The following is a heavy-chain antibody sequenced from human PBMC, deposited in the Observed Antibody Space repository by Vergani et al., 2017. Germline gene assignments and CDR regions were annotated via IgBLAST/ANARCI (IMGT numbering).Heavy chain of an antibody. CDR1: GASITSSNYY. V-gene: IGHV4-39*01. CDR2: IYYSGST. J-gene: IGHJ5*02. CDR3: AVHSTVDWLVELGWIDP. D-gene: IGHD6-19*01. Sequence: QLQLQESGPGLVKPSATLSLTCSVSGASITSSNYYWGWIRQPPGKGLEWIASIYYSGSTYYNPSLKSRVTISVDTSKNQFSLKLSSVTAADTALYFSAVHSTVDWLVELGWIDPGGQGPLVTVSS.